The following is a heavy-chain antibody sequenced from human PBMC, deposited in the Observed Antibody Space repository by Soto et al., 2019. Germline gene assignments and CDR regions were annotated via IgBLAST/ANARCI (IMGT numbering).Heavy chain of an antibody. CDR2: INTDGTST. Sequence: EVQLVESGGGLVQPGGSLRLSCEASGFSFSSYWMHWVRQDPGRGLMWVSRINTDGTSTSYADSLKGRFTISRDNGKNTLYLQMNSLRAEDTAVYYCARVSGFQAGVHGYWGQGILNAVSS. V-gene: IGHV3-74*01. D-gene: IGHD6-25*01. CDR1: GFSFSSYW. CDR3: ARVSGFQAGVHGY. J-gene: IGHJ4*02.